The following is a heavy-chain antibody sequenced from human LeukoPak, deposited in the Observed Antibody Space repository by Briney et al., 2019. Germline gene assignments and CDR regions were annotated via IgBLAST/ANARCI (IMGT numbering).Heavy chain of an antibody. Sequence: GSLRLSCAASGFTFSSYWMHWVRQASGKGLVWVSRVNSDGTGTTYADSVEGRFTISRDNAKNTVYLQMNSLRAEDTAIYYCIRTLIVATSPYMDVWGKGTTVTVSS. J-gene: IGHJ6*03. CDR3: IRTLIVATSPYMDV. CDR1: GFTFSSYW. CDR2: VNSDGTGT. D-gene: IGHD5-12*01. V-gene: IGHV3-74*01.